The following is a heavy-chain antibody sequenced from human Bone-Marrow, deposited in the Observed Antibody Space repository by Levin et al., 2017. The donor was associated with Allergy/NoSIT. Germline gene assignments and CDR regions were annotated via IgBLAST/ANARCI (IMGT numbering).Heavy chain of an antibody. Sequence: SETLSLTCTVSGGSFDTFYWNWIRQPPGKRLEWIGHMSQTGKTTYNPSLESRVFMSIDTAKKRFSLTLSSVTAADTAKYFWARSNYGDYDVDAYDIWGQGTDVTVSS. J-gene: IGHJ3*02. CDR3: ARSNYGDYDVDAYDI. CDR1: GGSFDTFY. V-gene: IGHV4-59*01. CDR2: MSQTGKT. D-gene: IGHD4-17*01.